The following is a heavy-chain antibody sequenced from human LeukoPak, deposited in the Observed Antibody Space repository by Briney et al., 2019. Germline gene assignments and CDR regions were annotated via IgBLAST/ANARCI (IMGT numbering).Heavy chain of an antibody. CDR1: GFSLSTSGVG. CDR2: IYWDDDK. D-gene: IGHD3-22*01. Sequence: ESGPTLVKPTQTLTLTCTFSGFSLSTSGVGMGWIRQPPGKALEWLALIYWDDDKRYSPSLKSRLTITKDTSKNQVVLTMTNMDPVDTATYYCAHTIGYKVFQDSSGYYLHDAFDIWGQGTMVTVSS. J-gene: IGHJ3*02. CDR3: AHTIGYKVFQDSSGYYLHDAFDI. V-gene: IGHV2-5*02.